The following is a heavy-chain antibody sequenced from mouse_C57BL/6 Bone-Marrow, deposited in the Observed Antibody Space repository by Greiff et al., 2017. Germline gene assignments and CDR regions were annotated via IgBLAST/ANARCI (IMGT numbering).Heavy chain of an antibody. CDR2: IDPSDSET. V-gene: IGHV1-52*01. CDR3: ARAGIYYYGSSSGFAY. CDR1: GYTFTSYW. J-gene: IGHJ3*01. D-gene: IGHD1-1*01. Sequence: QVQLQQPGAELVRPGSSVKLSCKASGYTFTSYWMHWVKQRPIQGLEWIGNIDPSDSETHYNQKFKDKATLTVDKSSSTAYMQLSSLTSEDSAVYYCARAGIYYYGSSSGFAYWGHGTLVTVSA.